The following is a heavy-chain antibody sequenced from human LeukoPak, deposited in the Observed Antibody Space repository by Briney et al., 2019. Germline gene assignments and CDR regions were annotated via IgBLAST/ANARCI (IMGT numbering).Heavy chain of an antibody. D-gene: IGHD2/OR15-2a*01. CDR1: GFTFSSYE. CDR3: TTDDPLNRS. J-gene: IGHJ4*02. CDR2: ISSSGSTI. Sequence: GGSLRLSCAASGFTFSSYEMNWVRQAPGKGLEWVSYISSSGSTIYYADSVKGRFTISRDNAKNSLYLQMNSLKTEDTAMYYCTTDDPLNRSWGQGTLVTVSS. V-gene: IGHV3-48*03.